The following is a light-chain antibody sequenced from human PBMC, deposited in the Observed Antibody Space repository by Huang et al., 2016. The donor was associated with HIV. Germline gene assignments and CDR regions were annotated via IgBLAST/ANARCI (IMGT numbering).Light chain of an antibody. V-gene: IGKV1-33*01. CDR1: QDISNY. J-gene: IGKJ1*01. CDR3: QQYDSLPPWT. Sequence: DIQVTQSPSSLSESVGGSVTITCQASQDISNYLNWYQQKPGKAPKLLIYAASNLERGVPSRFSGSGSGTDFTFSISSLQPEDIATYYCQQYDSLPPWTFGQGTRVEIK. CDR2: AAS.